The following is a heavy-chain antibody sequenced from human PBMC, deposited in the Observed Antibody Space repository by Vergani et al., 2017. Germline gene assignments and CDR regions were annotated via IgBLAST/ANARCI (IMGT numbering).Heavy chain of an antibody. CDR2: IIPILGIA. Sequence: QVQLVQSGAEVKKPGSSVKVSCKASGGTFSSYAISWVRQAPGQGLEWMGRIIPILGIANYAQKFQGRVTITADKSTRTAYMERSSLRSEDTAVDYCARESIRAVTRPYYFDYWGQGTLVTVSS. CDR1: GGTFSSYA. D-gene: IGHD4-17*01. J-gene: IGHJ4*02. CDR3: ARESIRAVTRPYYFDY. V-gene: IGHV1-69*04.